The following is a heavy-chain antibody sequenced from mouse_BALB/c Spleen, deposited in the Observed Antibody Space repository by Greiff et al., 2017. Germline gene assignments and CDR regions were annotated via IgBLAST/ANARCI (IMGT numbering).Heavy chain of an antibody. Sequence: VQLQQSGAELVKPGASVKLSCKASGYTFTSYYMYWVKQRPGQGLEWIGEINPSNGGTNFNEKFKSKATLTVDKSSSTAYMQLSSLTSEDSAVYYCKRVNYSGGSYDAMDYWGQGTPVPVSS. CDR1: GYTFTSYY. J-gene: IGHJ4*01. CDR3: KRVNYSGGSYDAMDY. V-gene: IGHV1S81*02. CDR2: INPSNGGT. D-gene: IGHD1-1*01.